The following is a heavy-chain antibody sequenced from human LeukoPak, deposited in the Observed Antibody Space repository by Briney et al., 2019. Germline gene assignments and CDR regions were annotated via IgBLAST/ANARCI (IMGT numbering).Heavy chain of an antibody. Sequence: SETLSLTCTVSGGSISSSSYYWGWIRQPPGKGLEWIGSIYYSGSTYYNSSLKSRVTISVDTSKNQISLKLSSVTAADTAVYYCARQGLTARAGDHWGQGTLVTVSS. CDR3: ARQGLTARAGDH. D-gene: IGHD6-6*01. V-gene: IGHV4-39*01. CDR1: GGSISSSSYY. CDR2: IYYSGST. J-gene: IGHJ5*02.